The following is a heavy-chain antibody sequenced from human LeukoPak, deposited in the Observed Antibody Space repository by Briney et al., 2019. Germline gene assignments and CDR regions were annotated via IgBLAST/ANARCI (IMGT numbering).Heavy chain of an antibody. V-gene: IGHV1-2*02. D-gene: IGHD3-3*01. CDR2: INPNSGGT. CDR1: GYTFTGYY. J-gene: IGHJ4*02. CDR3: ARDFPIFGVVIPPTFDY. Sequence: GASVKVSCKASGYTFTGYYMHWVRQAPGQGLEWMGWINPNSGGTNYAQKFQGRVTMTRDTSISTAYMELSRLRSDDSAVYYCARDFPIFGVVIPPTFDYWGQGTLVTVSS.